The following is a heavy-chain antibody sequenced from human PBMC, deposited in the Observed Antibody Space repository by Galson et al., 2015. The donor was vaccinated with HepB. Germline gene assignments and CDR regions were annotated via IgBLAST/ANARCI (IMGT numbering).Heavy chain of an antibody. CDR1: GYTFTGYY. D-gene: IGHD3-10*01. CDR3: SIKSGTAYPHDAFDI. J-gene: IGHJ3*02. Sequence: SVKVSCKASGYTFTGYYMHWVRQAPGQGLEWMGWINPNSGGTNYAQKFQGWVTMTRDTSISTAYMELSRLRSDDTAVYYCSIKSGTAYPHDAFDIWGQGTMVTVSS. V-gene: IGHV1-2*04. CDR2: INPNSGGT.